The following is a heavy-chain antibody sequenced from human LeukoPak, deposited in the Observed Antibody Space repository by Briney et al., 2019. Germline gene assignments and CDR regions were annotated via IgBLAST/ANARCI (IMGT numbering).Heavy chain of an antibody. Sequence: GGSLRLSCAASGFTFSSYSMNWVRQAPGKGLEWVSSISSSSCYIYYADSVKGRFTISRDNAKNSLYLQMNSLRAEDTAVYYCAKDRAYGSGNNDYWGQGTLVTVSS. CDR2: ISSSSCYI. CDR3: AKDRAYGSGNNDY. D-gene: IGHD3-10*01. CDR1: GFTFSSYS. J-gene: IGHJ4*02. V-gene: IGHV3-21*01.